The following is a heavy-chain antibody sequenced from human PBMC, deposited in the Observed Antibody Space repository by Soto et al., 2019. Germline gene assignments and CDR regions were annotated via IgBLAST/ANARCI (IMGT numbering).Heavy chain of an antibody. CDR1: GYTFTDYF. D-gene: IGHD5-18*01. CDR3: AREERGYSYGSYFDY. CDR2: INPNSRGT. Sequence: AASVKVSCKASGYTFTDYFIHWVRQAPGQGFEWMGWINPNSRGTNYAQKFQGRVTMTRDTSNSTAYMELRGLRSDDTAVYYCAREERGYSYGSYFDYWGQGSLVTSPQ. V-gene: IGHV1-2*02. J-gene: IGHJ4*02.